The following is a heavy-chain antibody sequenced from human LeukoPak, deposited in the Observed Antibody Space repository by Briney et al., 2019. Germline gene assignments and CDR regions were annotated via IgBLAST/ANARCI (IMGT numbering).Heavy chain of an antibody. D-gene: IGHD3-3*01. CDR3: ARAPDDFWSGYSFDY. CDR2: IYSGGST. V-gene: IGHV3-53*01. CDR1: GFTVSSNY. J-gene: IGHJ4*02. Sequence: GGSLRLSCAASGFTVSSNYMSWVRQAPGKGLEWVSVIYSGGSTYYADSVKGRFTISRDNSKNTLYLRMNSLRAEDTAVYYCARAPDDFWSGYSFDYWGQGTLVTVSS.